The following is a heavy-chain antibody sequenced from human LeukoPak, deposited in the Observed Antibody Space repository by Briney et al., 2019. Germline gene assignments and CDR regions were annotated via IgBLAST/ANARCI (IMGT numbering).Heavy chain of an antibody. CDR1: GYTFTSYG. CDR2: ISAYNGNT. J-gene: IGHJ4*02. CDR3: ARDVEGAVGATMGY. V-gene: IGHV1-18*01. D-gene: IGHD1-26*01. Sequence: GASVKVSCKASGYTFTSYGISWVRQAPGQGREWMGWISAYNGNTNYAQKLQGRVTMTTDTSTSTAYMELRSLRSDDTAVYYCARDVEGAVGATMGYWGQGTLVTVSS.